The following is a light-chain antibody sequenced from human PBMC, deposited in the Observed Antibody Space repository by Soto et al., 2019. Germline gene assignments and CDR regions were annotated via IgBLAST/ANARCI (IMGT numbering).Light chain of an antibody. J-gene: IGKJ2*01. CDR3: MRSIQLPYT. CDR1: QSLLHSDGKTY. V-gene: IGKV2D-29*01. Sequence: DIVMTQTPLSLSVTPGQPASISCKSSQSLLHSDGKTYLYWYLQKPDQPPQLLIYEVSKRFSGVPDRFSGSWSGTDFTLKISRVEAEDVGVYYCMRSIQLPYTFGQGTKLEIK. CDR2: EVS.